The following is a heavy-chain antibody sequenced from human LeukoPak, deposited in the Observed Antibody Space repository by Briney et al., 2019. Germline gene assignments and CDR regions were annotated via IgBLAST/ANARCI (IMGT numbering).Heavy chain of an antibody. CDR1: GFSFSSYA. J-gene: IGHJ4*02. V-gene: IGHV3-23*01. Sequence: QPGGSLKLSCAASGFSFSSYAMSWVRQAPGKGLERVSSISGSGDNTYYAESVKGRFTISRDNSKNTLFLQMNSLRAEDTAVFYCAKRSGYTTGWFFDFWGQGTLVTVSS. D-gene: IGHD6-19*01. CDR2: ISGSGDNT. CDR3: AKRSGYTTGWFFDF.